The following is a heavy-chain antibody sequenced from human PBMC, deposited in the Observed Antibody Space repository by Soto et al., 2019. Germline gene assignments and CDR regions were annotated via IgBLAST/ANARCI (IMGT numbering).Heavy chain of an antibody. CDR2: ISYDGSNK. D-gene: IGHD3-10*01. CDR3: AKDRYYGSGDLDY. V-gene: IGHV3-30*18. Sequence: GGSLRLSCAASGFTFSSYGMHWVRQAPGKGLEWVAVISYDGSNKYYADSVKGRFTISRDNSKNTLYLQMNSLRAEDTAVYYCAKDRYYGSGDLDYWGQGTLVTVS. J-gene: IGHJ4*02. CDR1: GFTFSSYG.